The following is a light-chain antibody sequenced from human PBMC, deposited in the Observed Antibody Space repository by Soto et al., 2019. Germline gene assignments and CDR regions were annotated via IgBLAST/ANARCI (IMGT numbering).Light chain of an antibody. CDR3: QQRYNWPLT. Sequence: EIVLTQSPATLSLSPGERATLSCRASQSITYDLAWYQQKPGQAPRLLIYDASNRATGIPARFSGSGSGTDFTLTITSLEPEDFAVYYCQQRYNWPLTFGGGTKVEI. CDR1: QSITYD. J-gene: IGKJ4*01. CDR2: DAS. V-gene: IGKV3-11*01.